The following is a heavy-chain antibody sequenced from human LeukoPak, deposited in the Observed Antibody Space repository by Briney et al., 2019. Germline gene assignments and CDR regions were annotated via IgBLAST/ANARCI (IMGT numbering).Heavy chain of an antibody. CDR1: SGSFSGYY. J-gene: IGHJ4*02. CDR3: ARGDGRDGYKGKLDY. D-gene: IGHD5-24*01. CDR2: INHSGST. V-gene: IGHV4-34*01. Sequence: SETLSLTCAVYSGSFSGYYWSWIRQAPGKGLEWIGEINHSGSTSHNPSLKSRVTISVDTSKNQFSLKLTSVTAADTALYYCARGDGRDGYKGKLDYWSQGTLVTVSS.